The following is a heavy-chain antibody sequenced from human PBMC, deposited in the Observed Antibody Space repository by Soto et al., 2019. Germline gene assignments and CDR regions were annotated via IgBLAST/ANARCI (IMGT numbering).Heavy chain of an antibody. CDR1: GGSFSGYY. CDR2: MYHSGST. Sequence: PSETLSLTCAVYGGSFSGYYWTWIRQPPGKGLEWIGYMYHSGSTYYNPSLKSRVTISIDRSKNQFSLKLSFVTAADTAVYYCARVPDYWGQGILVTVSS. V-gene: IGHV4-34*01. CDR3: ARVPDY. J-gene: IGHJ4*02. D-gene: IGHD2-2*01.